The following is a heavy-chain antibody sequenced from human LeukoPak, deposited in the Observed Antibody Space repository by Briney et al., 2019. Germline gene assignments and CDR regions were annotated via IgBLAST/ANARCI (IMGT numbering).Heavy chain of an antibody. V-gene: IGHV3-7*01. D-gene: IGHD3-10*01. J-gene: IGHJ4*02. CDR3: VTGRWFGEFAGSAFED. CDR2: IKEDGSVI. CDR1: GFGFSNYW. Sequence: GGSRRLSCLGSGFGFSNYWMTWLRQAPGEGLEWVANIKEDGSVIYYADSVKGRFTISRDNAKNSVYLQMNSLRVEDTALYYCVTGRWFGEFAGSAFEDWGQGTLVTVSS.